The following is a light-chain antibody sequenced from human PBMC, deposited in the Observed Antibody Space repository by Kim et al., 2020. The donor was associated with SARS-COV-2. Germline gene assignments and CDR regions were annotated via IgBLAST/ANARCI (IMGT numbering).Light chain of an antibody. CDR3: AAWDDSLNVV. CDR1: SSKIGSNT. CDR2: SSN. Sequence: PGQRVNISSSGSSSKIGSNTEKWNQQHRGAAPKVLIYSSNQRPAGVPDRCSGSKSCAAASLAISGLQSEDEADYYCAAWDDSLNVVFGGGTQLTVL. V-gene: IGLV1-44*01. J-gene: IGLJ2*01.